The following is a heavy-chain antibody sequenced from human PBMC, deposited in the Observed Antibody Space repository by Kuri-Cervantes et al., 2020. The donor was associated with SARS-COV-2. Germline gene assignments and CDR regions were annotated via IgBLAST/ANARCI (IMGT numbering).Heavy chain of an antibody. CDR3: AKSSGVAAALYGMDV. CDR1: GFTFSSYW. V-gene: IGHV3-23*01. J-gene: IGHJ6*02. CDR2: ISGSGGST. Sequence: GESLKISCAASGFTFSSYWMSWVRQAPGKGLEWVSAISGSGGSTHYADSVKGRFTISRDNSKNTLYLQMNSLRAEDTAVYYCAKSSGVAAALYGMDVWGQGTTVTVSS. D-gene: IGHD6-13*01.